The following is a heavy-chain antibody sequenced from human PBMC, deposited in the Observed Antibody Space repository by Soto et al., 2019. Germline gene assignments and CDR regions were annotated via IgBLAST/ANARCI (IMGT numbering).Heavy chain of an antibody. CDR1: GYTFTTHG. CDR2: VRGDNGHT. CDR3: ARDLGYCRSGTCYREWFDP. D-gene: IGHD2-15*01. V-gene: IGHV1-18*01. J-gene: IGHJ5*02. Sequence: QVQLVQSGAEVKKPGASVKVSCKASGYTFTTHGISWVRQVPGQGLEWMGWVRGDNGHTNYAQSLQGRVTMTTDTSTKTADMGLRSLRSADRAVYYCARDLGYCRSGTCYREWFDPWGQGTLVSVSS.